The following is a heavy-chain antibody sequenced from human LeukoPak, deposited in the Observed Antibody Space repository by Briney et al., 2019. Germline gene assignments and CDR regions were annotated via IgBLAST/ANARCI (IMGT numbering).Heavy chain of an antibody. J-gene: IGHJ4*02. CDR2: IWYDGSNK. V-gene: IGHV3-33*06. CDR1: GFTFSSYG. Sequence: PGGSLRLSCAASGFTFSSYGMHWVRQAPGKGLEWVAVIWYDGSNKYYADSVKGRFTISRDNSKNTPYLQMNSLRAEDTAVYYCAKDPTLDTAMVGEYYFDYWGQGTLVTVSS. CDR3: AKDPTLDTAMVGEYYFDY. D-gene: IGHD5-18*01.